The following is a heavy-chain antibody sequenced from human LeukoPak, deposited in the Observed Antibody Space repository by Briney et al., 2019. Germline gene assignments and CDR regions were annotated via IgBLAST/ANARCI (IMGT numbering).Heavy chain of an antibody. D-gene: IGHD3-22*01. Sequence: PGGSLRLSCAASGFNFFSYTMNWVRQAPGKGLEWVSAISGSGGSTYYADSVKGRFTISRDNSKNTLYLQMNSLRAEDTAVYYCAKRVGYYDSSGYPDAFDIWGQGTMVTVSS. CDR3: AKRVGYYDSSGYPDAFDI. J-gene: IGHJ3*02. CDR2: ISGSGGST. V-gene: IGHV3-23*01. CDR1: GFNFFSYT.